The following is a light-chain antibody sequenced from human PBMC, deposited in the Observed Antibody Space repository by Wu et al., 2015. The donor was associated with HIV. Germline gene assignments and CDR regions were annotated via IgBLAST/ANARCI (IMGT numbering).Light chain of an antibody. CDR2: GAS. J-gene: IGKJ1*01. CDR3: QQYGYSPPWT. CDR1: QNVSSNY. Sequence: EIVLTQSPDNLSLSPGEGATLSCRASQNVSSNYLVWYQQRPGQPPRLLIYGASTRAPGVPDRFTGSGSGTHFTLSISRLEPEDFGIYYCQQYGYSPPWTFGQGTKVEIK. V-gene: IGKV3-20*01.